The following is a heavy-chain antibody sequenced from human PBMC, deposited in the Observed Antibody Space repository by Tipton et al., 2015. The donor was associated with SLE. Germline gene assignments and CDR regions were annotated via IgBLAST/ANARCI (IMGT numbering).Heavy chain of an antibody. V-gene: IGHV4-39*01. CDR2: IYYSGST. J-gene: IGHJ4*02. D-gene: IGHD2-15*01. Sequence: TLSLTCTVSGGSISSSSYYWGWIRQPPGKGLEWIGSIYYSGSTYYNPSLKSRVTISVDTSKNQFPLKLSSVTAADTAVYYCASVPAGYFDYWGQGTLVTVSS. CDR1: GGSISSSSYY. CDR3: ASVPAGYFDY.